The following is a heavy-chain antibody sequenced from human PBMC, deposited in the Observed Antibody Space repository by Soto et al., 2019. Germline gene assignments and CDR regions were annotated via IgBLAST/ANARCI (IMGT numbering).Heavy chain of an antibody. D-gene: IGHD4-17*01. CDR3: ARLYGSAPAY. J-gene: IGHJ4*02. V-gene: IGHV4-59*08. CDR2: IYYSGST. Sequence: QVQLQESGPGLVKPSETLSLTGTVSGGSIRSYYWCWIRQPPGKGLEWIGDIYYSGSTNNNPSLESRITTSVGPTKNQSSRKPSSVTGADTAVYYCARLYGSAPAYWAQGTLFTSSS. CDR1: GGSIRSYY.